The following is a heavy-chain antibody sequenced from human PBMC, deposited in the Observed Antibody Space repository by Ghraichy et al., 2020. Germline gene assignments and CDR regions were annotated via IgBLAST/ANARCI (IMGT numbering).Heavy chain of an antibody. CDR3: VRGARNWVGVDY. J-gene: IGHJ4*02. Sequence: GGFLRLSCAASGFTLSSYWMHWVRQAPGKGLVWVARISTDDSGTDYADSVEGRFIISRDNVRNTLSLQMNSLRAEDTAIYYCVRGARNWVGVDYWGQGTLVTVSS. V-gene: IGHV3-74*01. CDR1: GFTLSSYW. D-gene: IGHD7-27*01. CDR2: ISTDDSGT.